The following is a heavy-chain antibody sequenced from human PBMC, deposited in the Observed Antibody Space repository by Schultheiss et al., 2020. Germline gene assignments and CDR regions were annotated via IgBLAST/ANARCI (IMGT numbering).Heavy chain of an antibody. CDR1: GGSITSGGNY. V-gene: IGHV4-31*11. CDR2: IYFTGDT. D-gene: IGHD2-15*01. CDR3: TRGGSSIQYGINDY. Sequence: SETLSLTCAVSGGSITSGGNYWSWIRQSPGKGLEWIGYIYFTGDTYYNPSLKSRVTISLDTSKNQFSLKLSSVSAADTAVYYCTRGGSSIQYGINDYWGQGTLVTVSS. J-gene: IGHJ4*02.